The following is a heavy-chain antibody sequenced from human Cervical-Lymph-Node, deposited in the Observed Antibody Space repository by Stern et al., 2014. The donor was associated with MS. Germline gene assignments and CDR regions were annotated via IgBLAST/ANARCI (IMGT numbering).Heavy chain of an antibody. J-gene: IGHJ5*02. V-gene: IGHV1-8*01. CDR1: GYTFTSSD. CDR3: ARGHIVVVPAAMPIWFDP. Sequence: MQLVESGAEVKKPGASVKVSCKASGYTFTSSDINWVRQATGQGLEWMGWMNPNSGNTGYAQKFQSRVTLARNTSRSTAYMELGSLRSEDTAVYYCARGHIVVVPAAMPIWFDPWGQGTLVTVSS. D-gene: IGHD2-2*01. CDR2: MNPNSGNT.